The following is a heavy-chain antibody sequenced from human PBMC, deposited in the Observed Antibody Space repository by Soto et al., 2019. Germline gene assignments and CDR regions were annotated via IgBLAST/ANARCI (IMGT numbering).Heavy chain of an antibody. J-gene: IGHJ6*02. CDR1: GGTFSRYS. CDR3: ARPYEGGYSSNHHYYYALDV. Sequence: QVQLVQSGAEAKKPGSSVKVSCKISGGTFSRYSISWVRQAPGQGLEWMGGIVPIFGTTNYAQKFQDRVTITTDESATTAYMELSNLRSEDTAVYYCARPYEGGYSSNHHYYYALDVWGQGTAVTVSS. D-gene: IGHD3-22*01. CDR2: IVPIFGTT. V-gene: IGHV1-69*01.